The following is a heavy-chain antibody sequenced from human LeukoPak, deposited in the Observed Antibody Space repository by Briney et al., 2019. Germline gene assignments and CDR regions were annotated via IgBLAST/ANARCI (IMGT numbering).Heavy chain of an antibody. CDR2: ISYHGSNK. D-gene: IGHD2-8*01. CDR1: GFTFITCA. Sequence: GGSLRLSCAASGFTFITCAMHWVRQAPGKGLEWVAVISYHGSNKDYADSVKGRFTISRDNSKNTLYLEMNSLRAEDSAVYYCAAQPCINGICYLDYWGQGTLVTVSS. CDR3: AAQPCINGICYLDY. J-gene: IGHJ4*02. V-gene: IGHV3-30-3*01.